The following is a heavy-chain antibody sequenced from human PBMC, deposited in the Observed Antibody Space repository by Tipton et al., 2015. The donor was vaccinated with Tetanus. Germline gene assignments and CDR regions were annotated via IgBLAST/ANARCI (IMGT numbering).Heavy chain of an antibody. D-gene: IGHD6-25*01. CDR2: IYYNGNT. CDR1: GGSLFSGSFY. V-gene: IGHV4-39*01. CDR3: ARQADNWFDP. Sequence: TLSLTCTVSGGSLFSGSFYWAWIRQPPGKGLEWIGNIYYNGNTYYLSSLKSRVTISVDTSKNQFSLRLRSVTAADTAVYYCARQADNWFDPWGQGTLVTVSS. J-gene: IGHJ5*02.